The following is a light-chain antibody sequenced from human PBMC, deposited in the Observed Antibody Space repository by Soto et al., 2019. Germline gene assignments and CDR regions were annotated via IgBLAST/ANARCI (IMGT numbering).Light chain of an antibody. CDR1: NIGTYS. V-gene: IGLV3-21*04. CDR2: YDS. Sequence: SSELTQPPSVSVAPGKTARITCGGNNIGTYSVHWYQQKPGQAPVLVIYYDSDRPSGIPERFSGSNSGNTATLTISRVEAGDEADYYCQVWDSSSDHPVVFGGGTKLTVL. CDR3: QVWDSSSDHPVV. J-gene: IGLJ2*01.